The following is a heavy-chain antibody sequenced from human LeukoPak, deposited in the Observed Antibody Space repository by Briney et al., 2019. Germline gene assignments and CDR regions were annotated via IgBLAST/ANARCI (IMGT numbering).Heavy chain of an antibody. D-gene: IGHD3-9*01. CDR1: GYTFTTHD. V-gene: IGHV1-69*13. CDR2: IIPIFGTA. J-gene: IGHJ4*02. CDR3: ARSKALRLDDIYY. Sequence: ASVKVSCKASGYTFTTHDINWVRQAPGQGLEWMGGIIPIFGTANYAQKFQGRVTITADESTSTAYMELSSLRSEDTAVYYCARSKALRLDDIYYWGQGTLVTVSS.